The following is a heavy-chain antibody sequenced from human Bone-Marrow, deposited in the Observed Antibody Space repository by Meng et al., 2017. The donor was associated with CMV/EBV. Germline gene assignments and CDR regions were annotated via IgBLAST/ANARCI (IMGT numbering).Heavy chain of an antibody. Sequence: GESLKISCAASGFTFDDYTMHWVRQAPGKGLEWVSLISWDGGSTYYADSVKGRFTISRDNSKNSLYLQMNSLRTEDTALYYCAKDSSDYGGSYFDYWGQGTRVTVSS. CDR2: ISWDGGST. CDR3: AKDSSDYGGSYFDY. CDR1: GFTFDDYT. D-gene: IGHD4/OR15-4a*01. J-gene: IGHJ4*02. V-gene: IGHV3-43*01.